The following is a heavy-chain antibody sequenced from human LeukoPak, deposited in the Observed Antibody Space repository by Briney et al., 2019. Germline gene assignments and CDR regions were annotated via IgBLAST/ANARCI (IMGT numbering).Heavy chain of an antibody. CDR3: ARGGYCSGGSCDWFDP. D-gene: IGHD2-15*01. CDR2: INWNGGST. J-gene: IGHJ5*02. V-gene: IGHV3-20*01. Sequence: GGSLRLSCAASGFTFDDYGMSWVRQAPGKGLEWVSGINWNGGSTGYADSAKGRFTISRDNAKNSLYLQKNSLRAEDTALYHCARGGYCSGGSCDWFDPWGQGTLVTVSS. CDR1: GFTFDDYG.